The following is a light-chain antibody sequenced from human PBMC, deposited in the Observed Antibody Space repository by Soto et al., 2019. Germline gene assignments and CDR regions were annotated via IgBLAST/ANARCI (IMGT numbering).Light chain of an antibody. J-gene: IGKJ5*01. Sequence: IVMTQSPATLSMSPGERPTLSCRASQSLNRDLAWYQQKPGQAPRLIIYGASTRANGVPDRFSGTGSGTEFTLTISSLKSEDYSVYYCQQYKSWPPITFGQGTRLEI. CDR1: QSLNRD. CDR2: GAS. V-gene: IGKV3-15*01. CDR3: QQYKSWPPIT.